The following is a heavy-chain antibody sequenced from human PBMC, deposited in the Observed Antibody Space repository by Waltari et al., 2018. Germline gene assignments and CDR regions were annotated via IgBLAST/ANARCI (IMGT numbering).Heavy chain of an antibody. CDR2: INHSGST. CDR3: ARGNYYYYGMDV. Sequence: QVQLQQWGAGLLKPSETLSLTCAVYGGSFSGYYWSWSRQPPGKGLEWIGEINHSGSTTYNPSLKSRVTISVDTSKNQFSLKLSSVTAADTAVYYCARGNYYYYGMDVWGQGTTVTVSS. J-gene: IGHJ6*02. V-gene: IGHV4-34*01. CDR1: GGSFSGYY.